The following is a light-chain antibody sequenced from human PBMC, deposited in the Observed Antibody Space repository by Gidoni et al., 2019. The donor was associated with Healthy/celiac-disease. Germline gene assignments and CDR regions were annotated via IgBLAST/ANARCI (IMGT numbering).Light chain of an antibody. CDR3: AAWDDSLNAV. V-gene: IGLV1-44*01. Sequence: QSVLTQPPSASGTPGQRVTISCSGSSSNIGSNTVNWYQQLPGTAPKILIYSNNQRPSGVPDRFSGSKSGTSASLAISGIQSEDEADYYCAAWDDSLNAVFGTGTKVTVL. CDR1: SSNIGSNT. CDR2: SNN. J-gene: IGLJ1*01.